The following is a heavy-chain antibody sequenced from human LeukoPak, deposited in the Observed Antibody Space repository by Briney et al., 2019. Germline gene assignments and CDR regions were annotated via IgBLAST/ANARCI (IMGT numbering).Heavy chain of an antibody. CDR2: IYYSGST. CDR3: ARGCGGDCYSDSPFDY. V-gene: IGHV4-61*01. D-gene: IGHD2-21*01. Sequence: SETLSLTCTVSGGSVSSGSYYWSWIRQPPGKGLEWIGYIYYSGSTNYNPSLKSRVTISVDTSKNQFSLKLSSVTAADTAVYYCARGCGGDCYSDSPFDYWGQGTLVTVSS. CDR1: GGSVSSGSYY. J-gene: IGHJ4*02.